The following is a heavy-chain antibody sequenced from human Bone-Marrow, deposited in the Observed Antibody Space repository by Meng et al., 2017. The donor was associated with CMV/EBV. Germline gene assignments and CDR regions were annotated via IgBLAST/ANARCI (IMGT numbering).Heavy chain of an antibody. Sequence: LRLSCAISGGSVSATGGAWNWIRQSPSRGFEWLGRAFYWSKWSNDYAISVRGRITINPDTSKNQFSLQLTSVTPDDTAVYYCARGRNHGFDIWGQGTMVTVSS. CDR2: AFYWSKWSN. CDR3: ARGRNHGFDI. J-gene: IGHJ3*02. CDR1: GGSVSATGGA. V-gene: IGHV6-1*01.